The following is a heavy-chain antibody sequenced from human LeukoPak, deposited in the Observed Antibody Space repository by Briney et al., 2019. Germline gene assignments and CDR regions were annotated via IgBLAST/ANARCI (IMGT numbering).Heavy chain of an antibody. Sequence: GGSLRLSCAASGFTFSTNAMHWVRQAPGKGLEWVAIIWSDGRNKYYGDSVKSRFTISSDNSKNTLYLQMNSLRAEDTAVYYCARDGQRGYDFDYWGQGTLVTVSS. V-gene: IGHV3-33*01. CDR3: ARDGQRGYDFDY. CDR2: IWSDGRNK. CDR1: GFTFSTNA. D-gene: IGHD5-12*01. J-gene: IGHJ4*02.